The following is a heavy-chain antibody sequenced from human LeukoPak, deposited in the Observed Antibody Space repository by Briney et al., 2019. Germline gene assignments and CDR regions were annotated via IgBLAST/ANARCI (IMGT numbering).Heavy chain of an antibody. V-gene: IGHV3-11*01. J-gene: IGHJ4*02. CDR1: GFSFSDYH. CDR3: ASSEELGWFDY. CDR2: ISGSGSTI. Sequence: PGGSLRLSCAGSGFSFSDYHMSWIRQAPGKGLEWVSYISGSGSTIYYADSVKGRFTISRDNAKNSLYLQVSSLRAEDTAVYYCASSEELGWFDYWGQGTLVTVSS. D-gene: IGHD1-26*01.